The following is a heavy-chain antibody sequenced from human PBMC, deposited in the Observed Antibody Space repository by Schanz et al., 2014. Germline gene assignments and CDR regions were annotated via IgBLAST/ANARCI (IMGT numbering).Heavy chain of an antibody. CDR2: MNPNSGRT. D-gene: IGHD1-1*01. CDR3: ARGTMPGTFDI. J-gene: IGHJ3*02. Sequence: QVLLVQSGAEVKKPGASVKVSCKASGYTFSSYDINWVRQAAGQGLEWMGWMNPNSGRTGYAQKCRGRATMTRNTAISAAYMELSSLRYEDTALYYCARGTMPGTFDIWGQGTMVTVSS. CDR1: GYTFSSYD. V-gene: IGHV1-8*01.